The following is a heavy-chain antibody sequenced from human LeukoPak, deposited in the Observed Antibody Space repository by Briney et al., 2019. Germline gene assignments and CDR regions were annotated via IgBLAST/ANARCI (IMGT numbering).Heavy chain of an antibody. CDR3: AKGVGSTGSYFDY. J-gene: IGHJ4*02. CDR1: GFTFSRYA. Sequence: GGSLRLSCAASGFTFSRYAMHWGRQAPGKGLEWVAVISYDGSTIYYADSVKGRFTISRDNSKDTLYLQMNSLRADDTAVYYCAKGVGSTGSYFDYWGQGTLVTVSS. V-gene: IGHV3-30*04. D-gene: IGHD1-26*01. CDR2: ISYDGSTI.